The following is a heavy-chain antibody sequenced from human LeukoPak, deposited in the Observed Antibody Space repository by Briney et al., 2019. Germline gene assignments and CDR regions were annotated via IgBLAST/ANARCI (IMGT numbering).Heavy chain of an antibody. Sequence: GASVNVSCTVSGYTFTIYYMHWVRQAPGQGLEWMGGIIPIFGTANYAQKFQGRVTITADESTSTAYMELSSLRSEDTAVYYCAIGQYHSTDYGGFLDAFDIWGQGTMVTVSS. CDR1: GYTFTIYY. J-gene: IGHJ3*02. V-gene: IGHV1-69*13. CDR3: AIGQYHSTDYGGFLDAFDI. CDR2: IIPIFGTA. D-gene: IGHD4-23*01.